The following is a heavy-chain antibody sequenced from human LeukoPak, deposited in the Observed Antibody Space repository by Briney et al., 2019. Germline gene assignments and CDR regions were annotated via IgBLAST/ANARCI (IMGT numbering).Heavy chain of an antibody. Sequence: PSETLSLTCTVPGGSISFYYWSWIRQPPGKGLECIGYIYYTGSTTYNPSLKSRLTMSLDTSRNQFSLKLSSVTAADTAVYYCARQNYYDSGSYWGFFEYWGQGALVTVSS. V-gene: IGHV4-59*08. J-gene: IGHJ4*02. CDR3: ARQNYYDSGSYWGFFEY. CDR1: GGSISFYY. CDR2: IYYTGST. D-gene: IGHD3-10*01.